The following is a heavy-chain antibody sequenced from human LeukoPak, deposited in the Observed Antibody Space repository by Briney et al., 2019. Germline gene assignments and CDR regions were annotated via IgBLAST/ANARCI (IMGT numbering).Heavy chain of an antibody. D-gene: IGHD1-26*01. Sequence: GGSLRLSCAASGFTFSDAWMNWVRQAPGKGLEWVAKIKEDGSEKYYVDSVKGRFTVSRDNAENSLYLQMNSLRAEDTGIYYCARVPPTVGSSDIWGQGTMVTVSS. CDR1: GFTFSDAW. J-gene: IGHJ3*02. CDR2: IKEDGSEK. V-gene: IGHV3-7*03. CDR3: ARVPPTVGSSDI.